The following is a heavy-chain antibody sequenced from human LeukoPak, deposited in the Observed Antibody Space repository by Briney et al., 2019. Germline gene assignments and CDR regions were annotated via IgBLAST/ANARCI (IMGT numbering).Heavy chain of an antibody. D-gene: IGHD2-2*01. CDR3: ARGYIVVPAAIPLDY. Sequence: ASVKVSCKASGGTFSSYAISWVRQAPGQGLEWMGWISAYNGNTNYAQKLQGRVTMTTDTSTSTAYMELRSLRSDDTAVYCCARGYIVVPAAIPLDYWGQGTLVTVSS. V-gene: IGHV1-18*01. CDR2: ISAYNGNT. CDR1: GGTFSSYA. J-gene: IGHJ4*02.